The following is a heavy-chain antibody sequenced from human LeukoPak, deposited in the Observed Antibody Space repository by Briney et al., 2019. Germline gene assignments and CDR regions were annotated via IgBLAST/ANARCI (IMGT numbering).Heavy chain of an antibody. CDR2: IIPILGIA. D-gene: IGHD5-18*01. V-gene: IGHV1-69*04. CDR3: ARESRRYSPPIIDP. Sequence: SVKVSCKASGGTFSSYAISWVRQAPGQGLEWMGRIIPILGIANYAQKFQGRVTITADKSTSTAYMELSSLRSEDTAVYYCARESRRYSPPIIDPWGQGTLVTVSS. CDR1: GGTFSSYA. J-gene: IGHJ5*02.